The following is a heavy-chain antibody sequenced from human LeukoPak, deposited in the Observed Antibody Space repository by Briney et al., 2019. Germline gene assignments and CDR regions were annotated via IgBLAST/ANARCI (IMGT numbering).Heavy chain of an antibody. CDR3: ARQTYYYDNSGYFAY. J-gene: IGHJ4*02. CDR1: GYSFTSYW. Sequence: PGESLKISCQGSGYSFTSYWIAWVRQMPGKGLEWMGIIYPGDSDTRYSPSFQGQVTISADKSISTAYLQWSSLKASDTAMYYCARQTYYYDNSGYFAYWGQGTLVTVSS. V-gene: IGHV5-51*01. CDR2: IYPGDSDT. D-gene: IGHD3-22*01.